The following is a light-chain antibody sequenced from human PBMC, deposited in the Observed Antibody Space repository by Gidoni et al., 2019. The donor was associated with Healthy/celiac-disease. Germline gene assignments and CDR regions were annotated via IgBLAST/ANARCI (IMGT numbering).Light chain of an antibody. CDR2: GAS. CDR1: QSVSRD. CDR3: QKYNNRPLT. J-gene: IGKJ1*01. V-gene: IGKV3-15*01. Sequence: DIVMTQSPATLSVSPGERATLSCRASQSVSRDLAWYQQKPGRAPGLLIYGASTRATGIPDRFSGSGSGTEFTLTISRLPSEDFAVHYCQKYNNRPLTFGQGTKVEIK.